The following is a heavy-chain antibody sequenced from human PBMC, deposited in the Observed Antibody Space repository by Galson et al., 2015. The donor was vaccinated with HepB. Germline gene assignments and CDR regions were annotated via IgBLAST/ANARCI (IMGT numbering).Heavy chain of an antibody. Sequence: SVKVSCKASGYTFTAYYLHWVRQAPGQGLEWMGRINPNSGGTNYAQKFQGRVTMTGDTSISTAYMELSRLRSDDTAVYYCARDEYITIFGVVIYRFDPWGQGTLVTVSS. V-gene: IGHV1-2*06. CDR1: GYTFTAYY. J-gene: IGHJ5*02. CDR3: ARDEYITIFGVVIYRFDP. CDR2: INPNSGGT. D-gene: IGHD3-3*01.